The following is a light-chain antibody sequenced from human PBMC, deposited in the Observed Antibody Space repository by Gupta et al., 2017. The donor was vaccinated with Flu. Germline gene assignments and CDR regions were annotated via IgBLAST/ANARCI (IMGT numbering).Light chain of an antibody. Sequence: GDRVTITGRASQSISSWLAWYQQKPGKAPDLLIHKASSLESGVPSRFSGSGSGTEFTLTISSLQPDDFATYYCQQYDSYSLTFGGGTKVEIK. CDR1: QSISSW. CDR3: QQYDSYSLT. CDR2: KAS. V-gene: IGKV1-5*03. J-gene: IGKJ4*01.